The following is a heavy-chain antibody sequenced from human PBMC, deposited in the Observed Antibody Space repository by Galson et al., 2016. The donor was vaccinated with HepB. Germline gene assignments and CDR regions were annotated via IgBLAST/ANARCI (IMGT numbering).Heavy chain of an antibody. CDR2: IGGSNGNT. CDR1: GYTFSSYG. CDR3: ARGSPSFYYGRDI. V-gene: IGHV1-18*01. Sequence: SVKVSCKAFGYTFSSYGISWVRQAPGQGLEWMGWIGGSNGNTQYAQVLQGRVTMTTDTSTSTAYMELRSLRSDDTAVFYCARGSPSFYYGRDIWGQGTTVTVSS. J-gene: IGHJ6*02.